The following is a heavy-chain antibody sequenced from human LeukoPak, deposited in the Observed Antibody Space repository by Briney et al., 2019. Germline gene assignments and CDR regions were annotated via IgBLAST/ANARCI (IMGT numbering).Heavy chain of an antibody. V-gene: IGHV5-51*01. CDR2: TIPVDSHT. CDR1: GYSSSNSW. J-gene: IGHJ3*02. D-gene: IGHD5/OR15-5a*01. CDR3: VRFDSVLNAFDI. Sequence: SLKISSRASGYSSSNSWSGWVRQIRQKRVEGMGITIPVDSHTRYRPSFQGPVSISADKSNTTAYLQGSSLKASDTAMYYCVRFDSVLNAFDIWGQGTMVTVSS.